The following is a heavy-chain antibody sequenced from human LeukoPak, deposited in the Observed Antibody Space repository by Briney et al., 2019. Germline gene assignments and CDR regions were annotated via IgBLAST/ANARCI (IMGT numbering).Heavy chain of an antibody. CDR1: GGSMSSYY. CDR3: ARRNYGGNSGRYWYFDL. D-gene: IGHD3-10*01. V-gene: IGHV4-59*01. J-gene: IGHJ2*01. CDR2: IYHSGST. Sequence: PSETLSLTCSVPGGSMSSYYWSWVRQPPGKGLEWVGYIYHSGSTNYNPSLKNRVTISVDTSKNQFSLKLSSVTAADTAVYYCARRNYGGNSGRYWYFDLWGRGTLVTVSS.